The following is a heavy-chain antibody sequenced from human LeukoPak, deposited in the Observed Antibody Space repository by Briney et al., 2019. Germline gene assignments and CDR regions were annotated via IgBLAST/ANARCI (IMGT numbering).Heavy chain of an antibody. CDR1: GYTFTGYY. CDR3: ARADYYGSGSYFDY. V-gene: IGHV1-2*04. D-gene: IGHD3-10*01. CDR2: INPNSGGT. Sequence: ASVKVSYKASGYTFTGYYMHWVRQAPGQGLEWMGWINPNSGGTNYAQKFQGWVTMTRDTSISTAYMELSRLRSDDTAVYYCARADYYGSGSYFDYWGQGTLVTVSS. J-gene: IGHJ4*02.